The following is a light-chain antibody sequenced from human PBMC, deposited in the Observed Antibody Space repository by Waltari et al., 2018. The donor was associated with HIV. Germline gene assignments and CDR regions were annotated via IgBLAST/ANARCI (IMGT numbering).Light chain of an antibody. CDR2: RNN. CDR1: SSNIGSNY. CDR3: AAWDDNLSGWV. Sequence: QSVLTQPPSASGTPGQSVTISCSGSSSNIGSNYVYWYQQLPGTAPKLLIYRNNQGPSGVPDRFSGFKSGTSASLAIGGLRSEDEADYYCAAWDDNLSGWVFGGGSKLTIL. V-gene: IGLV1-47*01. J-gene: IGLJ3*02.